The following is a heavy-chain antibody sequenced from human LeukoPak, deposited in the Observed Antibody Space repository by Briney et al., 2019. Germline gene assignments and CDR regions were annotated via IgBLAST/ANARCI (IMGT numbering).Heavy chain of an antibody. CDR3: ARLTLSGWPNAFDI. J-gene: IGHJ3*02. CDR1: GYSISSGYN. Sequence: SETLSLTCTVSGYSISSGYNWGWIRQPPGKGLEWIGNIYHSGSTYYNPSLKSRVTISVDTSKNQFSLKLSSVTAADTAVYYCARLTLSGWPNAFDIWGQGTMVTVSS. D-gene: IGHD6-19*01. V-gene: IGHV4-38-2*02. CDR2: IYHSGST.